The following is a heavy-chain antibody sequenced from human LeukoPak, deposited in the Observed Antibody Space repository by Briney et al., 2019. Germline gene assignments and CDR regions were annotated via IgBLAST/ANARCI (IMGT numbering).Heavy chain of an antibody. CDR3: ARHNLLPPLLKLLRKPGWFDP. Sequence: KSSETLSLTCTVSGGSISTGSYYWSWIRQPAGKGLEWIGRVYTSGSTNHNPSLKSRAPISIDTSKNQVSLTLTSVTAADAAVYYCARHNLLPPLLKLLRKPGWFDPWGQGTLVTVSS. J-gene: IGHJ5*02. CDR2: VYTSGST. D-gene: IGHD3-22*01. CDR1: GGSISTGSYY. V-gene: IGHV4-61*02.